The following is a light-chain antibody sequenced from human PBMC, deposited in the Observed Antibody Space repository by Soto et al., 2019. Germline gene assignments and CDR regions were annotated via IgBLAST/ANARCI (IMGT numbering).Light chain of an antibody. V-gene: IGKV1-5*01. Sequence: DIQMTQSPSTLSASVGDRVTITCRASQNITSWLAWYQQKPWKAPKLLICDASTLESGVPSRFSGSGSGTEFSLAIRSLQPDDFATYYCQQYNAYPWTFGRGTEVEIK. CDR3: QQYNAYPWT. CDR2: DAS. CDR1: QNITSW. J-gene: IGKJ1*01.